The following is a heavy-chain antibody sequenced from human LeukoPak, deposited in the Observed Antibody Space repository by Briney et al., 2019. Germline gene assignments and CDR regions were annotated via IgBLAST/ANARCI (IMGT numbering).Heavy chain of an antibody. CDR2: IDPDGSNT. CDR1: GSTFSSSW. CDR3: VRSHYFAGSGYYYDY. J-gene: IGHJ4*02. Sequence: GGSRRLSWPPPGSTFSSSWMHWVRQPPGRGLVWVSRIDPDGSNTNYADSVKGRFTISRDNAKNTVDLQMISLRDEDTSVYYCVRSHYFAGSGYYYDYWGQGTLVTVSS. V-gene: IGHV3-74*01. D-gene: IGHD3-22*01.